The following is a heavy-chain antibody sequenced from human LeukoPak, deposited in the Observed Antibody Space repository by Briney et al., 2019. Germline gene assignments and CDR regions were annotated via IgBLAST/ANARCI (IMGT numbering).Heavy chain of an antibody. CDR3: AREDDDSNGIDV. J-gene: IGHJ6*02. D-gene: IGHD4-11*01. Sequence: GGSLRLSCAVSGFTLSEHAMSWVRQAPGKGLEWVALISYDGKHKYYADSMKGRFTISRDNSKNTLYLQMNSLRAEDTAVYYCAREDDDSNGIDVWGHGTTVTVSS. V-gene: IGHV3-30*04. CDR1: GFTLSEHA. CDR2: ISYDGKHK.